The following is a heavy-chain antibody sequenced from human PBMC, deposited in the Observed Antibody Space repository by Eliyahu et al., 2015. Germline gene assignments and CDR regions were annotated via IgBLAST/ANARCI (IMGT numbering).Heavy chain of an antibody. CDR1: GGSXSSYY. J-gene: IGHJ6*02. CDR3: ARLCSTSCPYYYGMDV. V-gene: IGHV4-59*01. Sequence: QVQLQESGPGLVTPSETLSLTCTVSGGSXSSYYWSWIRQPPGKGLEWIGYIYYSGSTNYNPSLKSRVTISVDTSKNQFSLKLSSVTAADTAVYYCARLCSTSCPYYYGMDVWGQGTTVTVSS. CDR2: IYYSGST. D-gene: IGHD2-2*01.